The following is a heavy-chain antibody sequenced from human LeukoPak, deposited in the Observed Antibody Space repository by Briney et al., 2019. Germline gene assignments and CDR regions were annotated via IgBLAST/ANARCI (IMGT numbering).Heavy chain of an antibody. J-gene: IGHJ5*02. CDR2: INPNSGGT. CDR1: GGTFSSYA. CDR3: ARGRKDGWFDP. Sequence: ASVKVSCKASGGTFSSYAISWVRQAPGQGLEWMGWINPNSGGTNYAQKFQGRVTMTRDTSISTAYMELSRLRSDDTAVYYCARGRKDGWFDPWGQGTLVTVSS. V-gene: IGHV1-2*02.